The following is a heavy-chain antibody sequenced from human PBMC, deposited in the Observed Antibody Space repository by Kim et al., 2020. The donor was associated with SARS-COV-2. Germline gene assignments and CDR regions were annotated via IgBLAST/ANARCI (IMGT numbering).Heavy chain of an antibody. CDR1: GFTFSTSW. Sequence: GGSLRLSCAASGFTFSTSWMSWVRQAPGKGLEWVANINQDGSGQYYVDSVRGRFTISRDNAKNSLLLQMSSLTAEDTAIYYCARVISILGAVPYYFGSWGHGTIVTVSS. CDR3: ARVISILGAVPYYFGS. CDR2: INQDGSGQ. V-gene: IGHV3-7*03. J-gene: IGHJ4*01. D-gene: IGHD3-3*01.